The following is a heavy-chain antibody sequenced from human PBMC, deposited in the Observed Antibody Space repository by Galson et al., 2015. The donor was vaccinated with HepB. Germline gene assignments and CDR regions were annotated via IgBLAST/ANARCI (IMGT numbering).Heavy chain of an antibody. D-gene: IGHD3-3*01. CDR1: GFTFSNYG. V-gene: IGHV3-23*01. Sequence: SLRLSCAASGFTFSNYGMSWVRQAPGKGLEWVSGISGNGRKTQYSDSVKGRSIISRDNSNSSLHLQMNNLRADDTAVYYCAKDRIVTIFGVAPFLHWGQGILVTVSS. CDR2: ISGNGRKT. J-gene: IGHJ1*01. CDR3: AKDRIVTIFGVAPFLH.